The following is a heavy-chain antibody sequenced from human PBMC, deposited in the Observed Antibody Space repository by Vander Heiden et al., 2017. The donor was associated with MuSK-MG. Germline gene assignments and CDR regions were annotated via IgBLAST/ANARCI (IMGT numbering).Heavy chain of an antibody. CDR3: AIVQYYYGSGSYYTGFGY. CDR1: GGSFSGYY. Sequence: QVQLQQWGAGLLKPSETLSLTCAVYGGSFSGYYWSWIRQPPGKGLEWIGEINHSGRTNSNPSLKSRVTISVDTSKNQFSLKLSSVTAADTAVYYCAIVQYYYGSGSYYTGFGYWGQGTLVTVSS. V-gene: IGHV4-34*01. J-gene: IGHJ4*02. D-gene: IGHD3-10*01. CDR2: INHSGRT.